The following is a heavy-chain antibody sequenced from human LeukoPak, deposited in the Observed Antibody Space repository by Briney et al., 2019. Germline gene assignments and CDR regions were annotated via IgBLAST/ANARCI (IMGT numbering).Heavy chain of an antibody. D-gene: IGHD5-12*01. CDR1: GGSISPYY. Sequence: SETLSLTCTVSGGSISPYYWSWIRQPPGKGLECIGYIYSSANTNYNPSLKGRVTMSVDTSKNQFSLTLSSVTAADTAVYYCASSIVATITSFDYWGQGTLVTVSS. V-gene: IGHV4-59*08. CDR3: ASSIVATITSFDY. J-gene: IGHJ4*02. CDR2: IYSSANT.